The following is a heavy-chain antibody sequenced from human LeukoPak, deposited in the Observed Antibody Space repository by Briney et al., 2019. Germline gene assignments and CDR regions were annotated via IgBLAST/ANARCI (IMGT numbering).Heavy chain of an antibody. J-gene: IGHJ4*02. CDR2: IYYSGST. CDR3: VCLLAAAGSGTFDY. CDR1: GGSISSSSYY. Sequence: PSETLSLTCTVSGGSISSSSYYWGWIRQPPGKGLEWIGSIYYSGSTYYNPSLKSRVTISVDTSKNQFSLKLGSVTAADTAVYYCVCLLAAAGSGTFDYWGQGTLVTVSS. V-gene: IGHV4-39*01. D-gene: IGHD6-13*01.